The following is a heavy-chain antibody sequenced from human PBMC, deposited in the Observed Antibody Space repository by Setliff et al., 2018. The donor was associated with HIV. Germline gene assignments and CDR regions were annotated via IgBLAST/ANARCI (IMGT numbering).Heavy chain of an antibody. Sequence: GGSLRLSCAASGFTVSSNYMSWVRQAPGKGLEWVSALRGSGGTTYYTDSVKGRFTISRDNSKNTLYLQINSLRAEDTAIYYCTRDKGYAFDIWGQGTMVTVSS. CDR2: LRGSGGTT. D-gene: IGHD5-18*01. J-gene: IGHJ3*02. CDR3: TRDKGYAFDI. CDR1: GFTVSSNY. V-gene: IGHV3-23*01.